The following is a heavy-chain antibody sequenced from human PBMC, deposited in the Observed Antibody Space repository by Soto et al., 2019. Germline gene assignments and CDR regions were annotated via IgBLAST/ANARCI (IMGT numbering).Heavy chain of an antibody. J-gene: IGHJ6*02. V-gene: IGHV1-18*04. D-gene: IGHD6-6*01. Sequence: ASVKVSCKASGYTFTSYGISWVRQAPGQGLEWMGWISAYNGNTNYAQKFQERVTITRDMSTSTAYMELSSLRSEDTAVYYCAAVPSSSHYYYGMDVWGQGTTVTVSS. CDR1: GYTFTSYG. CDR3: AAVPSSSHYYYGMDV. CDR2: ISAYNGNT.